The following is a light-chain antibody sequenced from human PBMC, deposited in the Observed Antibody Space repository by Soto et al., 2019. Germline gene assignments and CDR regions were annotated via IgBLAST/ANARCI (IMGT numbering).Light chain of an antibody. CDR1: SSDVGGYNY. J-gene: IGLJ2*01. CDR2: DVS. Sequence: QSVLTQPASVSGSPGQSITISCTGTSSDVGGYNYVSWYQQHPGKAPKLMIYDVSNRPSGVSNRFSGSKSGNTASLTISGLQAEDGADYYCSSYTSSSTLVVFGGGTKLPAL. CDR3: SSYTSSSTLVV. V-gene: IGLV2-14*01.